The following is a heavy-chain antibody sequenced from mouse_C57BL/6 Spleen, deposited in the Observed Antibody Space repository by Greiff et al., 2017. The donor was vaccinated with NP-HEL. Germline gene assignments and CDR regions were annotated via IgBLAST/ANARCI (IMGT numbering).Heavy chain of an antibody. V-gene: IGHV1-59*01. CDR1: GYTFTSYW. Sequence: QVQLQPGAELVRPGTSVKLSCKASGYTFTSYWMHWVKQRPGQGLEWIGVIDPSDSYTNYNQKFKGKATLTVDTSSSTAYMQLSSLTSEDSAVYYCARFNFAFDYWGQGTTLTVSS. J-gene: IGHJ2*01. CDR2: IDPSDSYT. CDR3: ARFNFAFDY.